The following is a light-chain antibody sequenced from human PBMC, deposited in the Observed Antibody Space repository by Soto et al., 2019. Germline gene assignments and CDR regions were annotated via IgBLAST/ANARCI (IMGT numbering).Light chain of an antibody. J-gene: IGKJ4*02. V-gene: IGKV3-11*01. CDR1: QSVSSY. CDR3: KQRSNWLT. CDR2: DAS. Sequence: EIVLTQSPATLSLSPGERATLSCRASQSVSSYLAWYQQKPGQAPRLLIYDASNRATGIPARFSGSGSGTDFTRTISSLGPEFFAVYYWKQRSNWLTFGGGTKVEIK.